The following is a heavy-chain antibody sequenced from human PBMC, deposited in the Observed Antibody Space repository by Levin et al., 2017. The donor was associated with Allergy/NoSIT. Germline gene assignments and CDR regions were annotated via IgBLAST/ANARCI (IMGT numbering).Heavy chain of an antibody. V-gene: IGHV3-23*01. CDR2: ISGGGGTT. Sequence: GESLKISCAASGFTFSSYIITWVRQAPGKGLEWVSSISGGGGTTYYADSVKGRFTISRDNSKNTLYLQMNSLRAEDTAIYYCAKTRWDADDYGDPHGYYGMDVWGQGTTVTVSS. CDR3: AKTRWDADDYGDPHGYYGMDV. J-gene: IGHJ6*02. D-gene: IGHD4/OR15-4a*01. CDR1: GFTFSSYI.